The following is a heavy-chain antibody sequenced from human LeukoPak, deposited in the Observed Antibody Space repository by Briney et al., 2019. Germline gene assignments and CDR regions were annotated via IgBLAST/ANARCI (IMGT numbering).Heavy chain of an antibody. CDR2: INWNGGTR. Sequence: GGSLRLSCVASGFTFDGYGMSWVRQAPGKGLEWVSGINWNGGTRGYAASVRGRFTISRDNAKNSLYLQMNSLRAEDTARYYCARGINSGGSVGFDYWGQGTLVTVSS. CDR1: GFTFDGYG. J-gene: IGHJ4*02. D-gene: IGHD6-19*01. V-gene: IGHV3-20*04. CDR3: ARGINSGGSVGFDY.